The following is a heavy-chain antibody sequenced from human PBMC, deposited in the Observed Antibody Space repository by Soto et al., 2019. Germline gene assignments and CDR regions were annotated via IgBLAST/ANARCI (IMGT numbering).Heavy chain of an antibody. J-gene: IGHJ6*03. CDR2: INHSGST. D-gene: IGHD3-10*01. V-gene: IGHV4-34*01. CDR1: GGSFSGYY. Sequence: PSETLSLTCAVYGGSFSGYYWSWIRQPPGKGLEWIGEINHSGSTNYNPSLKSRVTISVDTSKNQFSLKLSSVAGADTAVYYGAGGEGVTMVRGVIVEAGYYMDVWGKGTTVTVSS. CDR3: AGGEGVTMVRGVIVEAGYYMDV.